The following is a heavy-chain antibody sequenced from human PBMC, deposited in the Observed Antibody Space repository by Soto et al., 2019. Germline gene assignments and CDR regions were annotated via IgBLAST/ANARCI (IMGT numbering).Heavy chain of an antibody. CDR3: AREGLGLRRDFDY. D-gene: IGHD4-17*01. CDR2: IIPIFGTA. CDR1: GGTFSSYA. J-gene: IGHJ4*02. V-gene: IGHV1-69*13. Sequence: GASVKVSCKASGGTFSSYAISWVRQAPGQGLEWMGGIIPIFGTANYAQKFQGRVTITADESTSTAYMELSSLRSEDTAVYYCAREGLGLRRDFDYWGQGTLVTVSS.